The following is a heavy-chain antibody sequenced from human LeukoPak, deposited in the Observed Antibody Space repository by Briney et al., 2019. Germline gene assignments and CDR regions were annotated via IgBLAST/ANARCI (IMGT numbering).Heavy chain of an antibody. CDR1: GFTFSSYG. CDR3: ARDKKVSGYYVWGSYRPFDY. D-gene: IGHD3-16*02. CDR2: ISGSGDST. V-gene: IGHV3-23*01. Sequence: GGSLRLSCAASGFTFSSYGMSWVRQAPGKGLEWVSAISGSGDSTYYADSVKGRFTISRDNSKNTLYLQMNSLRAEDTAVYYCARDKKVSGYYVWGSYRPFDYWGQGTLVTVSS. J-gene: IGHJ4*02.